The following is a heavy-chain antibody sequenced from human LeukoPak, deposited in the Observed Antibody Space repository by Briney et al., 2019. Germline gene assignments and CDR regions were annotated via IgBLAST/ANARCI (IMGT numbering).Heavy chain of an antibody. D-gene: IGHD2-8*02. CDR2: ISWNSGTI. V-gene: IGHV3-9*03. CDR3: AKDVSMGYCTGGRCSAHFDH. CDR1: GFTFSSYA. J-gene: IGHJ4*02. Sequence: PGGSLRLSCAASGFTFSSYAMHWVRQAPGKGLEWVSGISWNSGTIGYADSVKGRFTISRDNAKNSLYLQMNSLRAEDMALYYCAKDVSMGYCTGGRCSAHFDHRGQGTLVTVSS.